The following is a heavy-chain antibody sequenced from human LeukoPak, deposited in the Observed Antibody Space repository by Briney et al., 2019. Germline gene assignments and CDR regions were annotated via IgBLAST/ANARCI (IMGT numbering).Heavy chain of an antibody. J-gene: IGHJ4*02. CDR1: GFTFDDYG. CDR3: ARDGRYCTNGVCFYTLYYFDY. Sequence: GGSLRLSCAASGFTFDDYGMSWVRQAPGKGREWVSYISSSSSTIYYADSVKGRFTISRDNGKNSLYLQMNSLRAEDTAVYYCARDGRYCTNGVCFYTLYYFDYWGQGTLVTVSS. D-gene: IGHD2-8*01. CDR2: ISSSSSTI. V-gene: IGHV3-48*01.